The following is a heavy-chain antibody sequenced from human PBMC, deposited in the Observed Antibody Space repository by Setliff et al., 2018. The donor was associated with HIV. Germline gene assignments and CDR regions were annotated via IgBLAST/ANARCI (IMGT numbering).Heavy chain of an antibody. CDR3: ARVLDPGIAVATHAFDI. V-gene: IGHV1-18*01. CDR1: GYTFTSYG. CDR2: ISAYNRNV. Sequence: GASVKVSCKASGYTFTSYGVSWVRQAPGQGLEWMGWISAYNRNVNYSQKVQGRVTMTTDTSTSTAHMELKNLKSDDTAVYYCARVLDPGIAVATHAFDIWGQGTMVTVSS. J-gene: IGHJ3*02. D-gene: IGHD6-19*01.